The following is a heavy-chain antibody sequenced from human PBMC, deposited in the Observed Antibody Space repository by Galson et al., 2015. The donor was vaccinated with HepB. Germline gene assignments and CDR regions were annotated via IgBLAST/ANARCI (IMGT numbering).Heavy chain of an antibody. CDR3: AKDIEGVEMAN. CDR1: GFTFSSYS. Sequence: SLRLSCAASGFTFSSYSMNWVRQAPGKGLEWVSSISSSSSYIYYADSVKGRFTISRDNSKNTLYLQMNSLRAEDTAVYYCAKDIEGVEMANWGQGTLVTVSS. D-gene: IGHD5-24*01. V-gene: IGHV3-21*04. J-gene: IGHJ4*02. CDR2: ISSSSSYI.